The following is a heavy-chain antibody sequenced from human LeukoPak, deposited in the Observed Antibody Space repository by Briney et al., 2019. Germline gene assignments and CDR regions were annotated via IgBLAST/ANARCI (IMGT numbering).Heavy chain of an antibody. CDR1: GGSISTYY. D-gene: IGHD3-10*01. J-gene: IGHJ5*02. CDR2: IYYSGST. V-gene: IGHV4-59*08. Sequence: SETLSLTCTVSGGSISTYYWSWIRQPPGKGLEWIGYIYYSGSTNYNPSLKSRVTISVDTSKNQFSLKLSSVTAADTAVYYCARQNFTSGSYLNWFAPWGKETLVPVSS. CDR3: ARQNFTSGSYLNWFAP.